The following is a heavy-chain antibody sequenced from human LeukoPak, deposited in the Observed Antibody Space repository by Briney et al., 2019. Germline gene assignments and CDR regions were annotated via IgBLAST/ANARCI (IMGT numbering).Heavy chain of an antibody. CDR3: AKRGIVIRGVLVFGFHKEAYYFDY. J-gene: IGHJ4*02. CDR1: GITLSNYA. V-gene: IGHV3-23*01. Sequence: GGSLRLSCVVSGITLSNYAMNWVRQAPGKGLEWVSGISESGGSTKYADSVKGRFTISRDNSLNTVYLQMNSLRAEDTAVYFCAKRGIVIRGVLVFGFHKEAYYFDYWGQGILVTVSS. D-gene: IGHD3-10*01. CDR2: ISESGGST.